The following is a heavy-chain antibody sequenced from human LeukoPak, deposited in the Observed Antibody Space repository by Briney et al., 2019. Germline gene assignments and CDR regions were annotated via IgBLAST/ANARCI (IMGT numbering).Heavy chain of an antibody. V-gene: IGHV3-21*01. CDR1: GFTFSSYA. CDR2: ISSSTAYM. J-gene: IGHJ4*02. CDR3: ARSSHSNGWYGQTY. D-gene: IGHD6-19*01. Sequence: PGGSLRLSCAASGFTFSSYAMNWVRQAPGKGLEWVSSISSSTAYMYYADSVKGRFTISRDNAKNSLYLQMNSLRAEDTAVYYCARSSHSNGWYGQTYWGQGTLVTVSS.